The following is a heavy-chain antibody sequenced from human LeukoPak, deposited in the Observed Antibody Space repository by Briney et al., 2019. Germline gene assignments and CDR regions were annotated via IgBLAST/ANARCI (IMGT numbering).Heavy chain of an antibody. D-gene: IGHD6-19*01. CDR2: IMWNSGSI. CDR3: PKDSAVAGAGDAFDI. V-gene: IGHV3-9*01. CDR1: GLTFDDHA. Sequence: GRSLRLSRAPAGLTFDDHAMHSARHAAGKCLEWDSGIMWNSGSIVYADSVKGRFTISRDNAKNSLNLQMDSRRAEDTALYYCPKDSAVAGAGDAFDIWGEETMVTVSS. J-gene: IGHJ3*02.